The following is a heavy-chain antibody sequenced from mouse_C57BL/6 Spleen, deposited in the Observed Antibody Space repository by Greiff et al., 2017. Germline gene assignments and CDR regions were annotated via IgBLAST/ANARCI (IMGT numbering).Heavy chain of an antibody. Sequence: QVQLQQPGAELVKPGASVKMSCKASGYTFTSYWITWVKQRPGQGLEWIGDIYPGSGSTNYNEKFKSKATLTVDTSSSTAYMQLSSLTSEDSAVYYCARKGDGYYIYYSMDYGGQGTSVPVSS. V-gene: IGHV1-55*01. CDR1: GYTFTSYW. CDR3: ARKGDGYYIYYSMDY. J-gene: IGHJ4*01. D-gene: IGHD2-3*01. CDR2: IYPGSGST.